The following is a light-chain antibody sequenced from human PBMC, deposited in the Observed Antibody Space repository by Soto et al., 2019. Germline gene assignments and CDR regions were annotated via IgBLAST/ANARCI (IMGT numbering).Light chain of an antibody. J-gene: IGLJ3*02. CDR3: SSYTSSTSWV. V-gene: IGLV2-14*01. CDR1: SSDVGSYNR. CDR2: EVS. Sequence: QSALTQPASVSGSPGQSITISCTGTSSDVGSYNRVAWYRQHPGKAPKLMIYEVSNRPSGVSNRFSGSKSVNTASLTISGLQAEDEADYYCSSYTSSTSWVFGGGTQLTVL.